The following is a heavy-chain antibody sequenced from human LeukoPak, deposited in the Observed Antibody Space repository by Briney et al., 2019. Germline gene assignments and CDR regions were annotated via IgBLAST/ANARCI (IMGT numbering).Heavy chain of an antibody. CDR3: SGLYNYGMDV. CDR2: ISSMSHYI. V-gene: IGHV3-21*01. CDR1: GFTFSTYS. J-gene: IGHJ6*02. Sequence: GGALRLSCAASGFTFSTYSMYWVRQAPGKGLEWVSSISSMSHYIYYADSVKGRFTLSRDNAKNSLYLQMDSLRAEDTAVYYCSGLYNYGMDVWGQGTTVTVSS.